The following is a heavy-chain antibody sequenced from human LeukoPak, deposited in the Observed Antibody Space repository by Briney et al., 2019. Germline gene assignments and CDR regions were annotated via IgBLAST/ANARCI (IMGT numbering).Heavy chain of an antibody. CDR1: GFTFSSYA. V-gene: IGHV3-23*01. D-gene: IGHD6-13*01. Sequence: QPGGSLRLSCAASGFTFSSYAMSWFRQAPGKGLEWVSAISGSGGSTYYADSVKGRFTISRDNSKNTLYLQMNSLRAEDTAVYYCAKDKEYSSSWYYWIDYWGQGTLVTVSS. CDR2: ISGSGGST. J-gene: IGHJ4*02. CDR3: AKDKEYSSSWYYWIDY.